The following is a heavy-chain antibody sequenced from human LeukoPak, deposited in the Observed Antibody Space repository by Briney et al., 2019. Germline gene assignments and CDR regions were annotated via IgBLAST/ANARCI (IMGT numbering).Heavy chain of an antibody. Sequence: PGGSLRLSCAASGFAFNTYAMNWVRQAPGKGLEWVSVIGGGGDNIHYADSVEGRFTISRDNSNNTLYLQMNSLRVEDTALYYCAQYLLRGGESWGQGTLVTVSS. CDR1: GFAFNTYA. V-gene: IGHV3-23*01. CDR3: AQYLLRGGES. CDR2: IGGGGDNI. J-gene: IGHJ4*02. D-gene: IGHD2-15*01.